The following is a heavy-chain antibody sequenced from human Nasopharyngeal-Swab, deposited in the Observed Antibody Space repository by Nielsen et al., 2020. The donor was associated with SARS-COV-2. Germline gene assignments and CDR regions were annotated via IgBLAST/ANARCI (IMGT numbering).Heavy chain of an antibody. J-gene: IGHJ4*02. CDR1: GFTFSNAW. CDR2: IKSKTDGGTT. CDR3: TTGRGDSYGNIYYFDY. Sequence: GGSLRLSCAASGFTFSNAWMSWVRQAPGKGLEWVGRIKSKTDGGTTDYAAPVKGRFTISRDDSKNTLYLQMNSLKTEDTAVYYCTTGRGDSYGNIYYFDYWGQGTLVTVSS. V-gene: IGHV3-15*01. D-gene: IGHD5-18*01.